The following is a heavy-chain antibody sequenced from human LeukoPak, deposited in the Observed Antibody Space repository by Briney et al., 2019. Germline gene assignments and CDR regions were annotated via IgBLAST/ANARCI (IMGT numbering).Heavy chain of an antibody. J-gene: IGHJ4*02. CDR1: GFTFDDYA. V-gene: IGHV3-9*01. CDR3: AKDMGSMVRGVKDY. Sequence: GGSPRLSCAASGFTFDDYAMHWVRQAPGKGLEWVSGISWNSGSIGYADSVKGRFTISRDNAKNSLYLQMNSLRAEDTALYYCAKDMGSMVRGVKDYWGQGSLVTVSS. D-gene: IGHD3-10*01. CDR2: ISWNSGSI.